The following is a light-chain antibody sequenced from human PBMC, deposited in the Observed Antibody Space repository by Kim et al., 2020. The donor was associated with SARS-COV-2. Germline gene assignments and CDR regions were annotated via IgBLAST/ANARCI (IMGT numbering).Light chain of an antibody. J-gene: IGKJ3*01. CDR1: QDIERY. Sequence: DIQMTQSPSSLSASVGDRVTITCQASQDIERYLNWFQQKPGKAPKLLIYDASNLEFGVPSRFSGSGSGTHFSFTITSLHPEDVATYYCQQSDKLPLTFGPGTKLEI. CDR2: DAS. CDR3: QQSDKLPLT. V-gene: IGKV1-33*01.